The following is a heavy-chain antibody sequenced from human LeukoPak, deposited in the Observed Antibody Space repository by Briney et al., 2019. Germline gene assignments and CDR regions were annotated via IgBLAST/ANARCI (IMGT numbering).Heavy chain of an antibody. CDR2: IKQDGSEK. Sequence: GGSLRLSCAASGFTFSSYWMSWVRQAPGKGLEWVANIKQDGSEKYYVDSVKGRFTISRDNAKNSLYLQMNSLRAEDTAVYYCAREGDSGGSPDAFDIWGQGTMVTVSS. CDR1: GFTFSSYW. J-gene: IGHJ3*02. D-gene: IGHD2-15*01. V-gene: IGHV3-7*01. CDR3: AREGDSGGSPDAFDI.